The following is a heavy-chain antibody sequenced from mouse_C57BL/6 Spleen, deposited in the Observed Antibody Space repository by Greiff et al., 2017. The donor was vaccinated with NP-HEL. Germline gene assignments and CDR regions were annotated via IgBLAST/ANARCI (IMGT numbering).Heavy chain of an antibody. CDR2: ISDGGSYT. CDR1: GFTFSSYA. CDR3: AREYYGNYEDAMDY. Sequence: DVKLVESGGGLVKPGGSLKLSCAASGFTFSSYAMSWVRQTPEKRLEWVATISDGGSYTYYPDNVKGRFTISRDNAKNNLYLQMSHLKSEDTAMYYCAREYYGNYEDAMDYWGQGTSVTVSS. D-gene: IGHD2-1*01. J-gene: IGHJ4*01. V-gene: IGHV5-4*01.